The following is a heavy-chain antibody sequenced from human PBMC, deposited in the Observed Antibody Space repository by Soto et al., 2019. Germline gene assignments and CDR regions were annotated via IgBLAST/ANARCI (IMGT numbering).Heavy chain of an antibody. J-gene: IGHJ4*02. V-gene: IGHV3-30-3*01. CDR3: ARAPASSSWYSWGYYFDY. Sequence: GGSLRLSCAASGFTFSSYAMHWVRQAPGKGLEWVAVISYDGSNKYYADSVKGRFTISRDNSKNTLYLQMNSLRAEDTAVYYCARAPASSSWYSWGYYFDYWGQGTLATVSS. CDR2: ISYDGSNK. D-gene: IGHD6-13*01. CDR1: GFTFSSYA.